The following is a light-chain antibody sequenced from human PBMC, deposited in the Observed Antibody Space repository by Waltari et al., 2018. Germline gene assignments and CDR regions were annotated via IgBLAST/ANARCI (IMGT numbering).Light chain of an antibody. V-gene: IGLV2-14*01. CDR1: SSDVGGYNY. CDR2: DVS. J-gene: IGLJ3*02. Sequence: QSALTQPASVSGSPGQSITISCTGTSSDVGGYNYVSWYQQHPGKVPKLFLFDVSNRPSGVSNRFSGSKSGNTASLTISGLQAEDESDYYCCSFTSRSTWVFGGGTKLTVL. CDR3: CSFTSRSTWV.